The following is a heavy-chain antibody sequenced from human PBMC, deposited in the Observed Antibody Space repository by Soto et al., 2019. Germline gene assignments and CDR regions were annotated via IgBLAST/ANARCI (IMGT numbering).Heavy chain of an antibody. D-gene: IGHD6-6*01. CDR1: GFSLSTRGVG. J-gene: IGHJ4*02. CDR2: IYWDDDK. CDR3: ARSPYSSSSYYFDS. Sequence: QITLKESGPTLVKPTQTLTLTCTFSGFSLSTRGVGVGWIRQSPGKALEWLALIYWDDDKRDSTSLKNGLTITKDHYKNQVILTMTNMDPVDTATYFCARSPYSSSSYYFDSRGQGTLDTASS. V-gene: IGHV2-5*02.